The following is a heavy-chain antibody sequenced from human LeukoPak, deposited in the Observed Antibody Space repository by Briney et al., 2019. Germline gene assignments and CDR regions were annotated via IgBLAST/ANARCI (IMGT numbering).Heavy chain of an antibody. Sequence: GGSLRLSCAASGFTFNNYWMNWVRQAPGKGLEWVANLKQDGKEKNYVDSVKGRFTISRDNAKTSLYLQMSSLRPEDTALYYCVKDRARGYSYGYMYYFDFWGQGTLVTVSS. J-gene: IGHJ4*02. CDR3: VKDRARGYSYGYMYYFDF. D-gene: IGHD5-18*01. CDR2: LKQDGKEK. CDR1: GFTFNNYW. V-gene: IGHV3-7*03.